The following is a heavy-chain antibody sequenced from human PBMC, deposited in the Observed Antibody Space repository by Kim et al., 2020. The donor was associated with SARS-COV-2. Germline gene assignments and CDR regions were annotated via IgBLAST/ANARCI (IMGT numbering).Heavy chain of an antibody. CDR3: ARQYYYDSSGYYYPHYY. CDR2: ISYDGSNK. CDR1: GFTFSSYA. J-gene: IGHJ6*03. D-gene: IGHD3-22*01. V-gene: IGHV3-30*04. Sequence: GGSLRLSCAASGFTFSSYAMHWVRQAPGKGLEWVAVISYDGSNKYYADSVKGRFTISRDNSKNTLYLQMNSLRAEDTAVCYCARQYYYDSSGYYYPHYY.